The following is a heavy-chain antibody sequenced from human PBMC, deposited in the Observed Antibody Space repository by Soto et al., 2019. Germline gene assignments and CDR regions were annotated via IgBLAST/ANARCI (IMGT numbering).Heavy chain of an antibody. CDR3: ARDHYGDSDYYYYGMDV. V-gene: IGHV4-31*03. Sequence: SATLSLTCPVSGGSISSDGSYWRWISQHPGQGLEWIGYIYYSGSTYYNPSLKSRVTISVDTSKNQFSLKLSSVTAADTAVYYCARDHYGDSDYYYYGMDVWGQGPTVS. J-gene: IGHJ6*02. D-gene: IGHD4-17*01. CDR2: IYYSGST. CDR1: GGSISSDGSY.